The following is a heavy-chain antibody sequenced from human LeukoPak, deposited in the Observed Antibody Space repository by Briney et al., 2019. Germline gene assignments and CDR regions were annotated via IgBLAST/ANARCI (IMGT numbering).Heavy chain of an antibody. CDR1: GGSFSGYY. V-gene: IGHV4-34*01. D-gene: IGHD3-10*01. CDR2: INHSGST. J-gene: IGHJ4*02. CDR3: ARARESDQ. Sequence: SETLSLTCAVYGGSFSGYYWSWIRQPPGKGLEWIGEINHSGSTNYNPSLKSRVSISVDTSKNQFSLKLHSVTAADTAVYYCARARESDQWGQGTLVTVSS.